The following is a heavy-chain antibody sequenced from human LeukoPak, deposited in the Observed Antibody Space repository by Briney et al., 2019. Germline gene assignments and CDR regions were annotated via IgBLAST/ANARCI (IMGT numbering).Heavy chain of an antibody. D-gene: IGHD7-27*01. V-gene: IGHV3-11*01. J-gene: IGHJ6*02. CDR3: ARSHHANWGSPYYYGMDV. Sequence: KTGGSLRLSCAASGFTLSDYYMSWIRQAPGKGLEWVSYISSSGSTIYYADSVKGRFTISRDNAKNSLYLQMNSLRAEDTAVYYCARSHHANWGSPYYYGMDVWGQGTTVTVSS. CDR1: GFTLSDYY. CDR2: ISSSGSTI.